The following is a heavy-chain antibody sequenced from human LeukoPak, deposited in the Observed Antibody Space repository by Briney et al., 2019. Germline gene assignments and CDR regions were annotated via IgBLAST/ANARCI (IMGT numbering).Heavy chain of an antibody. D-gene: IGHD3-9*01. J-gene: IGHJ4*02. CDR3: ARANPPAISFFDY. Sequence: PGGSLRLSXAASGFTFSGYSMNWVRQVPGKGLEWVSSISSSSSSIYYADSVKGRFTISRDNAKNSLYLQMNSLRAEDTAVYYCARANPPAISFFDYWGQGTLVTVSS. CDR2: ISSSSSSI. CDR1: GFTFSGYS. V-gene: IGHV3-21*01.